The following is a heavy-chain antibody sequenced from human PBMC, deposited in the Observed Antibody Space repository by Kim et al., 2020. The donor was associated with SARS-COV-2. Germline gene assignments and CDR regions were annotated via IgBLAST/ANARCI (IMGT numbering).Heavy chain of an antibody. CDR1: GFTFTCCA. CDR3: AKDLWNYSALDV. Sequence: GESLRLSCAASGFTFTCCAMTWVRQAPGRGPEWVSSISHDGTSSHYAGSVKGRFLISRDDSKNTLYLRLNNLRAEDTALYYCAKDLWNYSALDVWGQGTT. J-gene: IGHJ6*02. CDR2: ISHDGTSS. V-gene: IGHV3-23*01. D-gene: IGHD2-21*01.